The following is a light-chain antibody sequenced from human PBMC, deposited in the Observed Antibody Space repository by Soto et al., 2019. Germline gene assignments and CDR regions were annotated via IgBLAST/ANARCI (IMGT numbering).Light chain of an antibody. V-gene: IGLV2-11*01. J-gene: IGLJ1*01. Sequence: QSALTQPRSVSGSPGQSVTISCTGTSSDVGGYNYVSWYQQLPGKAPKLMIYDVSKQPSGVPDRFSGSKSGNTASLTISGLQAEDEADYYCCSYAGSYTLGVFGTGTKVTVL. CDR2: DVS. CDR3: CSYAGSYTLGV. CDR1: SSDVGGYNY.